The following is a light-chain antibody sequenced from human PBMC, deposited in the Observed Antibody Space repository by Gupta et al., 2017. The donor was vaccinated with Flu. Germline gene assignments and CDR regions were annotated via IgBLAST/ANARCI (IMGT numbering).Light chain of an antibody. CDR3: ATWDDSLKEV. CDR2: NND. Sequence: GSSSNIGSNTVNWYQQLPGTAPKLLIYNNDRRPSGVPDRFSGSKSGTSASLAISGLQSEGEADYYCATWDDSLKEVFGGGTKLTVL. J-gene: IGLJ2*01. CDR1: SSNIGSNT. V-gene: IGLV1-44*01.